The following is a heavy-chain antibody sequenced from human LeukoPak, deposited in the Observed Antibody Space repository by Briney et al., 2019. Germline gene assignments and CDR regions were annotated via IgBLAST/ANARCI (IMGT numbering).Heavy chain of an antibody. V-gene: IGHV3-74*01. CDR1: GFSFSSYW. J-gene: IGHJ5*02. CDR2: INSDGSST. D-gene: IGHD3-3*01. CDR3: ARALGGDHYDSFWFDP. Sequence: GGSLRLSCAASGFSFSSYWMHWVRQAPGKGLVWVSRINSDGSSTSYADSVKGRFTISRDNAKNTLYLQMNSLRAEDTAVYYCARALGGDHYDSFWFDPWGQGTLVTVSS.